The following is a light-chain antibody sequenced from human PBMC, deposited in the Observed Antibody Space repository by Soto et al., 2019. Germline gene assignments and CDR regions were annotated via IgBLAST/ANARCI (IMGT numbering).Light chain of an antibody. V-gene: IGLV4-60*02. CDR2: LEGSGSY. J-gene: IGLJ3*02. Sequence: QLVLTQSSSASASLGSSVKLTCTLSSGHSTYSIAWHQQQPGKAPRYLMKLEGSGSYNKGSGVPDRFSGSSSGADRYLTISHLQFEDEADYYCETWDSNTRVFGGGTKLTVL. CDR1: SGHSTYS. CDR3: ETWDSNTRV.